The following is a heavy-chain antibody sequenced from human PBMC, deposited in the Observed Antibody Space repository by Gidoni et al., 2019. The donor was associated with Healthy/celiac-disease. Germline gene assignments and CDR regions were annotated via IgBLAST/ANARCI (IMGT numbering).Heavy chain of an antibody. CDR2: INHTGST. D-gene: IGHD6-13*01. J-gene: IGHJ4*02. Sequence: VQLHQWGAGLLKPSETLSLTCAVYGWSFSGYYWSWIRQPPGKGLEWIGEINHTGSTNYNPSLKSRVTMSVDTSKNQFSLKLSSVTAADTAVYYGARGGIAAAGTPFDYWGQGTLVTVSS. CDR1: GWSFSGYY. V-gene: IGHV4-34*01. CDR3: ARGGIAAAGTPFDY.